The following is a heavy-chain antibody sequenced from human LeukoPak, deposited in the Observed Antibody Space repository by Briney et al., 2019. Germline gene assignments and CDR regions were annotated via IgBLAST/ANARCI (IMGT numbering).Heavy chain of an antibody. D-gene: IGHD3-3*01. CDR3: ARGPFYYDFWSGYFDY. CDR2: IHHGGST. V-gene: IGHV4-4*02. J-gene: IGHJ4*02. CDR1: GGSISNSNW. Sequence: SETLSLTCAVSGGSISNSNWWSWVRQSPGKGLEWIGEIHHGGSTTYNPSLKSRVTISVDTSKNQFSLKLSSVTAADTAVYYCARGPFYYDFWSGYFDYWGQGTLVTVSS.